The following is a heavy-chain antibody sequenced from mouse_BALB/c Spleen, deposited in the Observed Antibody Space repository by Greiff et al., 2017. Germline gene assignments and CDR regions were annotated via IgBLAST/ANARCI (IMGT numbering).Heavy chain of an antibody. CDR2: ISSGGGST. CDR1: GFAFSSYD. D-gene: IGHD2-14*01. V-gene: IGHV5-12-1*01. CDR3: ARQGYRYDDFLYAMDY. Sequence: EVQVVESGGGLVKPGGSLKLSCAASGFAFSSYDMSWVRQTPETRLEWVAYISSGGGSTYYPDTVKGRFTISRDNAKNTLYLQMSSLKSEDTAMYYCARQGYRYDDFLYAMDYWGQGTSVTVSS. J-gene: IGHJ4*01.